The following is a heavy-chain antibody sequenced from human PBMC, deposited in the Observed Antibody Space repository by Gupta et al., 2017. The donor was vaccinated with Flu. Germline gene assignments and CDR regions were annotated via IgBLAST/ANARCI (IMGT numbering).Heavy chain of an antibody. CDR2: IYYSGST. J-gene: IGHJ4*02. CDR3: ARATSSSPSGFNY. Sequence: QVQLQESGPGLVKPSQTLSLTCTVPGGSISSGGYSWSCIRQHPGKGLEWIGYIYYSGSTYYNPSLKSRVTISVDTSKNQFSLKLSSVTAADTAVYYCARATSSSPSGFNYWGQGTLVTVSS. CDR1: GGSISSGGYS. V-gene: IGHV4-31*03. D-gene: IGHD6-6*01.